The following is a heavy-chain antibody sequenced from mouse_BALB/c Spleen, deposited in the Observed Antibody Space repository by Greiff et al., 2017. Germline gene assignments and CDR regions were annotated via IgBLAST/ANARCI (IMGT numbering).Heavy chain of an antibody. D-gene: IGHD2-4*01. CDR1: GYAFSSYW. V-gene: IGHV1-80*01. J-gene: IGHJ3*01. CDR3: ARSDYDYDGFAY. Sequence: SGAELVRPGSSVKISCKASGYAFSSYWMDWVKQRPGQGLEWIGQIYPGDGDTNYNGKFKGKATLTADKSSSTAYMQLSSLTSEDSAVYFCARSDYDYDGFAYWGQGTLVTVSA. CDR2: IYPGDGDT.